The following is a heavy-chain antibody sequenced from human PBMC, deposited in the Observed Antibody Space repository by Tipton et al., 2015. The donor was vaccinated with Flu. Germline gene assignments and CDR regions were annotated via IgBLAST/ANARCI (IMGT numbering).Heavy chain of an antibody. D-gene: IGHD6-25*01. CDR3: AGTRTAAVGASFDY. Sequence: GQLVQSGAEVKKPGESLKISCKGFGNKFNNYWVGWVRQLPGKGLEWMGIIDPDDSETRYSPSFQGQVTIAADKAISTAYLQWNSLKASDTATYYCAGTRTAAVGASFDYWGQGALVTVSS. V-gene: IGHV5-51*01. CDR1: GNKFNNYW. CDR2: IDPDDSET. J-gene: IGHJ4*02.